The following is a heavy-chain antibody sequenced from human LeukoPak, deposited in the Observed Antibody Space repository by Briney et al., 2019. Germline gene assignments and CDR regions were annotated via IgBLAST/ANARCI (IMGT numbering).Heavy chain of an antibody. CDR2: IKQDGSEK. V-gene: IGHV3-7*03. Sequence: GGSLRLSCAASGFTFSSYWMSWVRQAPGKGLEWVANIKQDGSEKYYVDSVKGRFTISRDNAKNSLYLQMNSLRAEDTAVYYCARDPNGNYVGAFDFQRWGLGTLVTVSS. CDR3: ARDPNGNYVGAFDFQR. J-gene: IGHJ1*01. D-gene: IGHD4-17*01. CDR1: GFTFSSYW.